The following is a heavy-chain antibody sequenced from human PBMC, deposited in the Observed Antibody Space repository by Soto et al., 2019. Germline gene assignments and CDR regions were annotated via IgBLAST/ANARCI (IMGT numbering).Heavy chain of an antibody. CDR3: AKDAFGFKWELPSPFDY. J-gene: IGHJ4*02. V-gene: IGHV3-23*01. D-gene: IGHD1-26*01. CDR2: ISGSGGST. Sequence: EVQLLESGGGLVQPGGSLRLSCAASGFTFSSYAMSWVRQAPGKGLEWVSAISGSGGSTYYADSVKGRFTISRDNSKNTLYLQMNSLRAEDTAVYYCAKDAFGFKWELPSPFDYWGQGTLVTVSS. CDR1: GFTFSSYA.